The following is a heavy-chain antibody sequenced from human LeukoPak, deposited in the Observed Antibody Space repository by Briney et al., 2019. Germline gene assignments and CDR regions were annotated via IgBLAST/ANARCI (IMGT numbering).Heavy chain of an antibody. CDR3: AKDATASPYFHWFDN. D-gene: IGHD3-9*01. Sequence: GGSLRLSCAASGFTFSSYAMNWVRQAPGKGLEWVAGISSGDRTFHAESVKGRFTISRDKSKDTLYLQLNSLRAEDTAVYYCAKDATASPYFHWFDNWGQGTQVIVSS. CDR1: GFTFSSYA. CDR2: ISSGDRT. J-gene: IGHJ4*02. V-gene: IGHV3-23*01.